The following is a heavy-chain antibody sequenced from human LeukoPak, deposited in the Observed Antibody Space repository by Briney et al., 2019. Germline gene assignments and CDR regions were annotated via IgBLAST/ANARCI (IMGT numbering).Heavy chain of an antibody. J-gene: IGHJ1*01. CDR1: GYTFTSYG. D-gene: IGHD2-15*01. CDR3: ASYCSGGSCYPVPNAEYFQH. V-gene: IGHV1-69*13. Sequence: GASVKVSCKASGYTFTSYGISWVRQAPGQGLEWMGGIIPIFGTANYAQKFQGRVTITADESTSTAYMELSSLRSEDTAVYYCASYCSGGSCYPVPNAEYFQHWGQGTLVTVSS. CDR2: IIPIFGTA.